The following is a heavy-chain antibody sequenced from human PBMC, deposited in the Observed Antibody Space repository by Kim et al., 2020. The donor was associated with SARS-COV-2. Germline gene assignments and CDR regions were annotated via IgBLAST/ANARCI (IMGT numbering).Heavy chain of an antibody. V-gene: IGHV1-69*13. J-gene: IGHJ4*02. D-gene: IGHD3-10*01. CDR1: GGTFSSYA. CDR2: IIPIFGTA. Sequence: SVKVSCKASGGTFSSYAISWVRQAPGQGLEWMGGIIPIFGTANYAQKFQGRVTITADESTSTAYMELSSLRSEDTAVYYCARALPGYYYGSGRPFDYWGQGTLVTVSS. CDR3: ARALPGYYYGSGRPFDY.